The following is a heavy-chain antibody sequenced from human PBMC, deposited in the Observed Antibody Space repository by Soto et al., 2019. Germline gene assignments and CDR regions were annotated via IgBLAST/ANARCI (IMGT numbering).Heavy chain of an antibody. Sequence: ASETLSLTCTVSGDSMSSSNWWNWVRQPPGKGLEWIGEAHHSGRTNYNPSLKSRVTISVDRSQNHFSLKLSSVTAADTAVYYCARSEATALDYWGQGTLVTVS. CDR3: ARSEATALDY. CDR2: AHHSGRT. V-gene: IGHV4-4*02. CDR1: GDSMSSSNW. J-gene: IGHJ4*02.